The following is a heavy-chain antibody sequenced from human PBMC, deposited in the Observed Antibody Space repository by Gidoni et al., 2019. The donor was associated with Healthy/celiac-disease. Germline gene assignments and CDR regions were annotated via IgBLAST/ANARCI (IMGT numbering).Heavy chain of an antibody. CDR3: ARASIAVARYFDL. V-gene: IGHV4-34*01. J-gene: IGHJ2*01. D-gene: IGHD6-19*01. Sequence: NPSLKSRVTISVDTSKNKFSLKLRSVTAADTAVYYCARASIAVARYFDLWGRGTLVTVSS.